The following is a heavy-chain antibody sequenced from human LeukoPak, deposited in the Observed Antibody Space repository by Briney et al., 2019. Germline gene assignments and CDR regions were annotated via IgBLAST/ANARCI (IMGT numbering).Heavy chain of an antibody. CDR3: AKASWPTGEDPYYYYYYMDV. D-gene: IGHD2-15*01. CDR1: GYNFNDYY. Sequence: GASVKVSCKASGYNFNDYYIYWVRQAPGHGLESMGYIHPDGGSTNYAQKFQGRVTMTSDMSTNTVYMELRSLRSEDTAVYYCAKASWPTGEDPYYYYYYMDVWGKGTTVTVSS. V-gene: IGHV1-46*02. CDR2: IHPDGGST. J-gene: IGHJ6*03.